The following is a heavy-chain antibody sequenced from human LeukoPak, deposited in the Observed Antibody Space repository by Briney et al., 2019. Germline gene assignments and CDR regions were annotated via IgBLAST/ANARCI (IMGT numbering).Heavy chain of an antibody. D-gene: IGHD6-13*01. V-gene: IGHV4-34*01. Sequence: SETLSLTCAVYGGSFSGYYWSWIRQPPGKGLEWIGEINHSGSTNYNPSLKSRVTISVDTSKNQFSLKLSSVTAADTAVYYCAKGARALIAAAGTNNWLDPWGQGTLVTVSS. CDR1: GGSFSGYY. CDR2: INHSGST. J-gene: IGHJ5*02. CDR3: AKGARALIAAAGTNNWLDP.